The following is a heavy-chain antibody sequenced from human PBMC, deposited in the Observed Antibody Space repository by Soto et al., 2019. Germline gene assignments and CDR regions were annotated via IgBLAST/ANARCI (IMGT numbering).Heavy chain of an antibody. D-gene: IGHD2-15*01. J-gene: IGHJ6*02. CDR3: ARVPPGNHYSAYYYGMDV. V-gene: IGHV3-53*01. CDR2: IYSGGST. CDR1: GFTVSSNY. Sequence: QTGGSLRLSCAASGFTVSSNYMSWVRQAPGKGLEWVSVIYSGGSTYYADSVKGRFTISRDNSKNTLYLQMNSLRAEDTAVYYCARVPPGNHYSAYYYGMDVWGQGTTVTVSS.